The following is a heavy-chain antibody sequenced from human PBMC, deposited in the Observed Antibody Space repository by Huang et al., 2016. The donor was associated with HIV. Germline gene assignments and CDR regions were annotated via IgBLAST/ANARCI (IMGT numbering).Heavy chain of an antibody. J-gene: IGHJ3*02. V-gene: IGHV1-18*01. CDR3: ARDPKYHRIGYYRQRRGIDI. CDR1: GYTFTSYG. Sequence: QIQLMQSGPELKQPGASVKVSCKASGYTFTSYGITWVRQAPGQGPAGMGWIRASRGDTKDAQKYKGRVTLTTDTSTNIAYMELRSLRSDDTAKYYCARDPKYHRIGYYRQRRGIDIWGQGTMVIVSS. D-gene: IGHD3-22*01. CDR2: IRASRGDT.